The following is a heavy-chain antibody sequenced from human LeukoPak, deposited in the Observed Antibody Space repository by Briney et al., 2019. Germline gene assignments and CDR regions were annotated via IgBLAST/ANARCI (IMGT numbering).Heavy chain of an antibody. CDR3: AREYGMGEIDY. V-gene: IGHV3-48*01. J-gene: IGHJ4*02. D-gene: IGHD3-16*01. CDR2: ISSSSSTI. Sequence: GGSLRLSCAASGFTFSSYSMNWVRQAPGKGLEWVSYISSSSSTIYYADSVKGRFTISRDNSKNTLYLQMNSLRAEDTAVYYCAREYGMGEIDYWGQGTLVTVSS. CDR1: GFTFSSYS.